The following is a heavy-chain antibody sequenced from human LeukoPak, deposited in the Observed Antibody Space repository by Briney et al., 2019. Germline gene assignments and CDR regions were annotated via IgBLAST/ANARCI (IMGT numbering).Heavy chain of an antibody. Sequence: PSETLSLTCIVSGGSISSGSYYWSWIRQPAGKGLEWIGRIYTSGSTNYNPSLKSRVTISVGTSKNQLSLKLSSVTAADTAVYYWAREDTAMDIIVYWGQGTLVTVSP. CDR1: GGSISSGSYY. J-gene: IGHJ4*02. CDR2: IYTSGST. V-gene: IGHV4-61*02. D-gene: IGHD5-18*01. CDR3: AREDTAMDIIVY.